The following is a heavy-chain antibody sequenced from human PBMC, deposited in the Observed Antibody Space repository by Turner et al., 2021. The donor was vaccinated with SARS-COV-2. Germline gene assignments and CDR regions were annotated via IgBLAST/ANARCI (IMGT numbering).Heavy chain of an antibody. CDR3: AREDDFWSGYHHYGMDV. Sequence: EVQLVESGGGLFKPAGSLRLSCAASGFTFSTHSMNWVRQAPGKGLEWVSSISSSSIYIYYADSVKGRFTISRDNAKNSLYLQMNSLRAEDTAVYYCAREDDFWSGYHHYGMDVWGQGTTVTVSS. CDR1: GFTFSTHS. CDR2: ISSSSIYI. D-gene: IGHD3-3*01. J-gene: IGHJ6*02. V-gene: IGHV3-21*01.